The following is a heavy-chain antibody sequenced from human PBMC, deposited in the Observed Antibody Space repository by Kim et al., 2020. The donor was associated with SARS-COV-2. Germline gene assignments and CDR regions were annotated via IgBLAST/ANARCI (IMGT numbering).Heavy chain of an antibody. D-gene: IGHD6-13*01. J-gene: IGHJ6*02. Sequence: SETLSLTCTVSGGSISSGGYYWSWIRQHPGKGLEWIGYIYYSGSTYYNPSLKSRVTISVDTSKNQFSLKLSSVTAADTAVYYCARDKSSSWYSAYYYGMDVWGQGTTVTVSS. CDR2: IYYSGST. CDR1: GGSISSGGYY. CDR3: ARDKSSSWYSAYYYGMDV. V-gene: IGHV4-31*03.